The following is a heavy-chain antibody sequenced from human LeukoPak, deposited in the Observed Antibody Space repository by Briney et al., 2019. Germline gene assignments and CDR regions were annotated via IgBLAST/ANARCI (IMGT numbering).Heavy chain of an antibody. CDR2: LNQDGSEK. Sequence: GGSVRLSCAVSGFRFSNYWMSWVRQAPGKGLGWVANLNQDGSEKYYVDSVKGRFTISRDNAKNSLYLQMNGLRAEDTALYYCARGKMIVPFDIWGQGTMVTVSS. CDR1: GFRFSNYW. V-gene: IGHV3-7*01. CDR3: ARGKMIVPFDI. J-gene: IGHJ3*02. D-gene: IGHD3-22*01.